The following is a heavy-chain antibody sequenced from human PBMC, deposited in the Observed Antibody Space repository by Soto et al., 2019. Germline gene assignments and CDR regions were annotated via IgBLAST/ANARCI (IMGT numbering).Heavy chain of an antibody. Sequence: GGSHRHSSTSSGFPFINFAMRWVRQAAGKGLEFVSSITGSGGYTSHADSVKGRFTISRDNSRNTLYLQMNSLRAEDTAVYYCTKAFGSSNSYYMDVWGKGTTVTVSS. CDR2: ITGSGGYT. J-gene: IGHJ6*03. V-gene: IGHV3-23*01. CDR3: TKAFGSSNSYYMDV. CDR1: GFPFINFA. D-gene: IGHD2-2*01.